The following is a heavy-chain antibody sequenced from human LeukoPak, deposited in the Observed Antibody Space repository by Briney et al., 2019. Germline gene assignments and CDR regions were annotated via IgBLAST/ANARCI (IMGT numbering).Heavy chain of an antibody. CDR1: GYTFTTYG. D-gene: IGHD2-15*01. Sequence: ASVKVSCKASGYTFTTYGISWVRQAPGQGLEWMGWISAYNGNTNYAQKLQGRVTMTTDTSTSTAYMDLRSLRSDDTAVYYCARSIFRYCSGGSCSIDYWGQGTLVTVSS. V-gene: IGHV1-18*01. J-gene: IGHJ4*02. CDR2: ISAYNGNT. CDR3: ARSIFRYCSGGSCSIDY.